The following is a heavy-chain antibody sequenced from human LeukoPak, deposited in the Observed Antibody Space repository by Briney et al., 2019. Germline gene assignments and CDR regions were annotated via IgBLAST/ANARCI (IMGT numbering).Heavy chain of an antibody. V-gene: IGHV3-53*01. D-gene: IGHD5-24*01. CDR3: ARGGPVEMATIIRGGFDY. CDR1: GFTVSSNY. CDR2: IYSGGST. Sequence: GGSLRLSCAASGFTVSSNYMSWVRQAPGKGLEWVSVIYSGGSTYYADSVKGRFTTSRDNSKNTLYLQMNSLRAEDTAVYYCARGGPVEMATIIRGGFDYWGQGTLVTVSS. J-gene: IGHJ4*02.